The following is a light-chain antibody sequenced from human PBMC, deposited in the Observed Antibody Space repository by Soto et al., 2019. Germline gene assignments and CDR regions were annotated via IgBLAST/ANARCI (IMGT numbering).Light chain of an antibody. Sequence: QSVLTQPPSASGTPEQRVTLSCSGSSSNIGSNTVNWYQQLPGPAPKLLIYSNNQRPSGVPDRFSVSKSGTSASLAISGLQSEDEAEYYCAAWDDSLNGRVFGGGTKLTVL. CDR3: AAWDDSLNGRV. J-gene: IGLJ2*01. CDR2: SNN. V-gene: IGLV1-44*01. CDR1: SSNIGSNT.